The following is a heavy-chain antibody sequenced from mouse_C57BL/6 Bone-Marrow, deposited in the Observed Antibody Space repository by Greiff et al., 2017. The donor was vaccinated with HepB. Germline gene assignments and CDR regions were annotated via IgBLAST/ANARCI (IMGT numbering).Heavy chain of an antibody. CDR2: IRNKANGYTT. CDR1: GFTFTDYY. J-gene: IGHJ3*01. D-gene: IGHD2-3*01. CDR3: ARSYDGYDGFAY. Sequence: EVMLVESGGGLVQPGGSLSLSCAASGFTFTDYYMSWVRQPPGKALEWLGFIRNKANGYTTEYSASVKGRFTISRDNSQSILYLQMNALRAEDSATFYCARSYDGYDGFAYWGQGTLVTVSA. V-gene: IGHV7-3*01.